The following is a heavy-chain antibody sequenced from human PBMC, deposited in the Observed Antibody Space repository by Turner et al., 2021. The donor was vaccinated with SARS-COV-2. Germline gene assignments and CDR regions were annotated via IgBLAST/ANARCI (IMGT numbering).Heavy chain of an antibody. CDR3: VKDMVRGVIYYYYGMDV. V-gene: IGHV3-9*01. CDR2: ISWNSGRI. J-gene: IGHJ6*02. CDR1: GFTFDDYA. Sequence: EVQLVESGGGLVQPGRSLRLSCAASGFTFDDYAMHWVRQAPGKGLEWVSGISWNSGRIGYADSVKGRFTISRDNAKNSLYLQMNSPRAEDTALYYCVKDMVRGVIYYYYGMDVWGQGTTVTVSS. D-gene: IGHD3-10*01.